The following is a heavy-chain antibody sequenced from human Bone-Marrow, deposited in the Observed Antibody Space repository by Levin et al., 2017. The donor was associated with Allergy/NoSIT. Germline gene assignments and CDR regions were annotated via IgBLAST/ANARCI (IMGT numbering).Heavy chain of an antibody. Sequence: PGGSLRLSCAASGFTFSSYWMHWVRQAPGKGLVWVSRINSDGSSTSYADSVKGRFTISRDNAKNTLYLQMNSLRAEDTAVYYCARGINSIVVVPAAKNNWFDPWGQGTLVTVSS. CDR2: INSDGSST. D-gene: IGHD2-2*01. CDR3: ARGINSIVVVPAAKNNWFDP. V-gene: IGHV3-74*01. CDR1: GFTFSSYW. J-gene: IGHJ5*02.